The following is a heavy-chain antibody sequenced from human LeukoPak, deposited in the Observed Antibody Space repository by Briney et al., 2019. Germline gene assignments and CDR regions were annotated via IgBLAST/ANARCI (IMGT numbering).Heavy chain of an antibody. CDR3: ARGPPFSSGPDY. CDR2: ISYDGSNK. Sequence: GRSLRLSCAASGFTFSSYAMHWVRQAPGKGLEWVAVISYDGSNKYYADSVKGRFTISRDNSKNTLYLQMNSLRAEDTAVYYCARGPPFSSGPDYWGQGTLVTVSS. J-gene: IGHJ4*02. D-gene: IGHD3-22*01. CDR1: GFTFSSYA. V-gene: IGHV3-30-3*01.